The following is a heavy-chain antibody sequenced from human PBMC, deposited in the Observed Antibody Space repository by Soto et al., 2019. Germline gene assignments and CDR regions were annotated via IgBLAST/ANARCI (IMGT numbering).Heavy chain of an antibody. CDR1: GFPFSSYG. V-gene: IGHV3-30*03. J-gene: IGHJ4*02. D-gene: IGHD3-10*01. Sequence: QVQLVESGGGVVQPGRSLRLSCAASGFPFSSYGMHWVREAPGKGLEWVAVISYDGSNKYYADSVKGRFTISRDNSASMLYLEKNSLGPEDQALYYCVGGPYHFDYRGQGNLVTVSP. CDR3: VGGPYHFDY. CDR2: ISYDGSNK.